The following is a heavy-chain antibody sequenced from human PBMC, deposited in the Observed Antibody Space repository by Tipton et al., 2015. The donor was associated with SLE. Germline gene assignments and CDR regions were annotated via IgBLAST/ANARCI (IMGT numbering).Heavy chain of an antibody. CDR2: IIHSGVT. V-gene: IGHV4-34*12. CDR3: ARVAPTEVFDY. Sequence: GLVKPSQTMSLTCAVYGESFNGYLWTWIRQPPGKGLEWIAEIIHSGVTNYNPSPRNRDTTYVDMSKNQVSLKLSSVTAADTAVYYCARVAPTEVFDYWGRGTLVTFSS. CDR1: GESFNGYL. D-gene: IGHD1-1*01. J-gene: IGHJ4*02.